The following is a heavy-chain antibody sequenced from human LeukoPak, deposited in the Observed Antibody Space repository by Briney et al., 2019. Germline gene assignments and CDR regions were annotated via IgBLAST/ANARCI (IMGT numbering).Heavy chain of an antibody. CDR3: AMGEGAVAGSFDY. Sequence: GESLRLSCAASGFTVSRNYMGWVRQAPGKGLEWVSVIHRGGNTYYADSVKGRFTIPRDNSKNTLYLQMNSLRPEDTAVYYCAMGEGAVAGSFDYWGQGTLVTVSS. D-gene: IGHD6-19*01. CDR2: IHRGGNT. J-gene: IGHJ4*02. V-gene: IGHV3-66*02. CDR1: GFTVSRNY.